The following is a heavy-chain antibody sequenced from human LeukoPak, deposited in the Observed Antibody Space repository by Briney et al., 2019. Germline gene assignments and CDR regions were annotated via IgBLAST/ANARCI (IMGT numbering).Heavy chain of an antibody. CDR1: GFTSSNYS. D-gene: IGHD6-6*01. CDR2: IRNSSSAI. CDR3: AREYSSTSGRAFDI. V-gene: IGHV3-48*01. Sequence: GSLRLSCAASGFTSSNYSMNWVRQAPGKGLEWVSYIRNSSSAIYYADSVKGRFTISRDNAKNSLFLQMNSLRADDTAVYYCAREYSSTSGRAFDIWGQGTMVTVSS. J-gene: IGHJ3*02.